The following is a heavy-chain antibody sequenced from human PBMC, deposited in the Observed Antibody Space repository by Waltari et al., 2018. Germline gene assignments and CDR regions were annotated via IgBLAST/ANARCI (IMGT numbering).Heavy chain of an antibody. Sequence: EVQLVQSGAEVKKPGESLKLSCKGSGYSFTSYWIGWVRQMPGKGLEWMGIIYPGDSDTRYSPSFQGQVTISADKSISTAYLQWSSLKASDTAMYYCARLYYYDSSGMGAFDIWGQGTMVTVSS. J-gene: IGHJ3*02. CDR2: IYPGDSDT. CDR1: GYSFTSYW. D-gene: IGHD3-22*01. V-gene: IGHV5-51*03. CDR3: ARLYYYDSSGMGAFDI.